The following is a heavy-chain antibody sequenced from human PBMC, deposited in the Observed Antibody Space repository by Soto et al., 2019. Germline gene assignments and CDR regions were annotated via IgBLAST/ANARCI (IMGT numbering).Heavy chain of an antibody. V-gene: IGHV3-30*18. Sequence: PGGSLRLSCAASGFTFSSYGMHWVRQAPGKGLEWVAVISYDGSNKYYADSVKGRFTISRDNSKNTLYLQMNSLRAEDTAVYYCAKDGAELRFLEWLLYRFDYWGQGTLVTVSS. CDR3: AKDGAELRFLEWLLYRFDY. D-gene: IGHD3-3*01. J-gene: IGHJ4*02. CDR1: GFTFSSYG. CDR2: ISYDGSNK.